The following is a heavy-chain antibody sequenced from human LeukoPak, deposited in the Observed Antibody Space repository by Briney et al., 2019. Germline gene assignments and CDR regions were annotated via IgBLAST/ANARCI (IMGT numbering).Heavy chain of an antibody. V-gene: IGHV1-8*03. CDR3: AREGWELPGNWYFDL. D-gene: IGHD1-26*01. Sequence: ASVKVSCKASGYTFTRYNINWVRQATGQGLEWMGWMNPTSGNTGYTQKFQGRVTFTTNTSIDTVYMDLSSLRSDDTAVYCCAREGWELPGNWYFDLWGRGTLVTVSS. J-gene: IGHJ2*01. CDR1: GYTFTRYN. CDR2: MNPTSGNT.